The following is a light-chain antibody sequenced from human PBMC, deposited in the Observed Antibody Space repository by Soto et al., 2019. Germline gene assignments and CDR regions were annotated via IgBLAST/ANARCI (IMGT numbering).Light chain of an antibody. Sequence: DIQMTQSPSSLSASVGDRFTITCQSSQDISNYLNWYQQKPGKAPKLLIYDASNLETGVPSRFSGSGSGTDFTFTISSLQPEDIATYYCQQYDNLPLTFGGGTKVDIK. V-gene: IGKV1-33*01. CDR1: QDISNY. CDR3: QQYDNLPLT. CDR2: DAS. J-gene: IGKJ4*01.